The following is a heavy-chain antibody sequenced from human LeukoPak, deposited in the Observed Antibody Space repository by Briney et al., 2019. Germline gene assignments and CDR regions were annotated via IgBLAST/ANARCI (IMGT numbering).Heavy chain of an antibody. D-gene: IGHD1-26*01. CDR3: ARESGIVGAQSDAFDI. CDR2: ISAYNGNT. J-gene: IGHJ3*02. Sequence: ASVKVSCKASGYTFTSYGISWVRQAPGQGLEWKGWISAYNGNTNYAQKLQGRVTMTTDTSTSTAYMELRSLRSDDTAVYYCARESGIVGAQSDAFDIWGQGTMVTVSS. CDR1: GYTFTSYG. V-gene: IGHV1-18*01.